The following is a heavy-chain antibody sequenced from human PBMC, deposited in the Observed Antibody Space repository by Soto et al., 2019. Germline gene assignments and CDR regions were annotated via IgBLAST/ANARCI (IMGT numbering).Heavy chain of an antibody. J-gene: IGHJ2*01. D-gene: IGHD3-10*01. CDR1: GFTFSSYW. V-gene: IGHV3-74*01. CDR3: ARSGVAMDREVSSPYRNFDL. Sequence: EVQLVESGGVLVQPGGSLRLSCAASGFTFSSYWMHWVRQARGKGLVWVSHINSDGSTTSHADSVKGRFTISRDNAENTLSLQMNSLRAEDTAVYYCARSGVAMDREVSSPYRNFDLWGRGTLVTGSS. CDR2: INSDGSTT.